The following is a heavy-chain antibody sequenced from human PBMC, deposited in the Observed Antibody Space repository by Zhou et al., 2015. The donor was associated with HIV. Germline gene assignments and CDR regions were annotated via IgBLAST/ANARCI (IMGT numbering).Heavy chain of an antibody. V-gene: IGHV1-24*01. CDR3: ATDTYERYSYGYWAGAFDI. D-gene: IGHD5-18*01. Sequence: QVQLVQFGADVKKPGASVKVSCKVSGYTLTEFSIHWVRQAPGKGLEWMGGFDPEDGETSYAQKFQSRVAMTEDTSTDTAYMELSNLKSEDTAMYYCATDTYERYSYGYWAGAFDIWGQGTMVIVSA. CDR1: GYTLTEFS. J-gene: IGHJ3*02. CDR2: FDPEDGET.